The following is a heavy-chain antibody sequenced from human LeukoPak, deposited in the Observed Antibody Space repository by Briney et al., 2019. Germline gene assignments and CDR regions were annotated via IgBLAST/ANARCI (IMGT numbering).Heavy chain of an antibody. CDR2: IGDAGT. V-gene: IGHV3-23*01. CDR1: GFTFNDFA. D-gene: IGHD3-9*01. CDR3: AKEGDILTGYADY. Sequence: PGGSLRLSCAASGFTFNDFAMTWVRQAPGKGLEWVSSIGDAGTYYADSVKGRFTISRDNSKNTLYLQMNSLRAEDTAVYYCAKEGDILTGYADYWGQGTLVTVSS. J-gene: IGHJ4*02.